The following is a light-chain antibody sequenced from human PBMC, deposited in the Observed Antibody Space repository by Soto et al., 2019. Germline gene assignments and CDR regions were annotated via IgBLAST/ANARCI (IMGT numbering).Light chain of an antibody. V-gene: IGKV3-20*01. J-gene: IGKJ1*01. CDR2: GAS. Sequence: EMVLTQSPGTLSLSPGERATLSCRASQSVSSSFLAWYQQKPGQAPRLLIYGASSRATGIPDRFSGSGSGTDFTLTISRLEPEDFAVYYCQQYGSSPLWKFGQGTKVDIK. CDR1: QSVSSSF. CDR3: QQYGSSPLWK.